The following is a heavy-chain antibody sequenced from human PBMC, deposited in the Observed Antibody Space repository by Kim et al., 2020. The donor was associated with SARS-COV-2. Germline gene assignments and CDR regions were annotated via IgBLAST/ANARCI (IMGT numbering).Heavy chain of an antibody. CDR1: GGSISSSSYY. D-gene: IGHD3-3*01. Sequence: SETLSLTCTVSGGSISSSSYYWGWIRQPPGKGLEWIGSIYYSGSTYYNPSLKSRVTISVDTSKNQFSLKLSSVTAADTAVYYCARVVQDFWSGYRFDYWGQGTLVTVSS. V-gene: IGHV4-39*01. CDR3: ARVVQDFWSGYRFDY. CDR2: IYYSGST. J-gene: IGHJ4*02.